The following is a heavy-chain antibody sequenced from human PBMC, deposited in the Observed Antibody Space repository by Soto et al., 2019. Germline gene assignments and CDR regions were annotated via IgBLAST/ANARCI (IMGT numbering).Heavy chain of an antibody. CDR2: IWYDGSNK. CDR3: ARGGSDIVTGYYATFDY. V-gene: IGHV3-33*01. D-gene: IGHD3-9*01. J-gene: IGHJ4*02. CDR1: GFTFSSYG. Sequence: QVQLVESGGGVVQPGRSLRLSCAASGFTFSSYGMHWVRQAPGKGLEWVAVIWYDGSNKYYADSVKGRFTISRDNSKNTLYRQMHSLRAEDTAVYYCARGGSDIVTGYYATFDYWGQGTLGNVSS.